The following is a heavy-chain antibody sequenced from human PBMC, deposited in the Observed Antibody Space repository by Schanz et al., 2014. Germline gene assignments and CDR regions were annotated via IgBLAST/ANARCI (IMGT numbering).Heavy chain of an antibody. J-gene: IGHJ4*02. V-gene: IGHV4-59*11. Sequence: QVQLQESGPGLVKPSETLSLTCTVSGGSISSHFWSWIRQPPGKGLEWIGYMYHSGSSNYNPSLKSRVTISVDTSKNHFSRKVRSVTAADTAVYYCARARGSNRGPRKYYFDYWGQGTLVTVSS. CDR3: ARARGSNRGPRKYYFDY. CDR1: GGSISSHF. CDR2: MYHSGSS.